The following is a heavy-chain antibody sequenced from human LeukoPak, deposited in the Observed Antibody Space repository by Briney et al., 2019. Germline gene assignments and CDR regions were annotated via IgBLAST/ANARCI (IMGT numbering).Heavy chain of an antibody. J-gene: IGHJ4*02. CDR3: ARGATGSYYWSYFDY. D-gene: IGHD3-10*01. CDR1: GFSFTSYW. CDR2: IYPGDSDT. Sequence: GESLKISCKGSGFSFTSYWIGWVRQMPGKGLEWMGSIYPGDSDTRYSPSFQGQVTISADKSISTAYLQWSSLKASDTAMYYCARGATGSYYWSYFDYWGQGTLVTVSS. V-gene: IGHV5-51*01.